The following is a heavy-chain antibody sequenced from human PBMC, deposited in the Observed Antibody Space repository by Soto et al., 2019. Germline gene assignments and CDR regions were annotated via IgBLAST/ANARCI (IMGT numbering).Heavy chain of an antibody. D-gene: IGHD3-9*01. V-gene: IGHV1-2*02. Sequence: ASVKVSCKASGYTFTGYYMHWVRQAPGQGLEWMGWINPNSGGTNYAQKFQGRVTMTRDTSISTAYMELSRLRSDDTAVYYCARAPYLGLTGYYNDWFDPWGQGTLATVSS. CDR1: GYTFTGYY. J-gene: IGHJ5*02. CDR3: ARAPYLGLTGYYNDWFDP. CDR2: INPNSGGT.